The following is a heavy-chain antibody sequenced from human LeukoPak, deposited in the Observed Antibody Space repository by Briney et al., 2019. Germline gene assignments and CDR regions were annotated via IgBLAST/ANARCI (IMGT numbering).Heavy chain of an antibody. Sequence: GGSLRLSCAASGFTFSIYAMSWVRQAPGKGLEWVSSISGSGDSTFYADSVKGRFSISRDNSKNTLYLQVNGLRTEDTAVYYCAKDRLLNCRGDCYIFDYWGQGTVVTVSS. CDR2: ISGSGDST. J-gene: IGHJ4*02. CDR1: GFTFSIYA. D-gene: IGHD2-21*02. V-gene: IGHV3-23*01. CDR3: AKDRLLNCRGDCYIFDY.